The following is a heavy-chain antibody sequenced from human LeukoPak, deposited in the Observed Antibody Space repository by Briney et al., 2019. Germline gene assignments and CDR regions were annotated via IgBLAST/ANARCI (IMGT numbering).Heavy chain of an antibody. CDR1: RYTFTVYY. CDR3: ARGGDYYYGSGYLITEY. Sequence: ASLRVSSTASRYTFTVYYMYCVRQTPGQRLERMGWINPNSGGTNYAQKSQGRVTMTRDRSISTAYMELSRLRSDDRAVYYCARGGDYYYGSGYLITEYWGEGTLVTASS. J-gene: IGHJ4*02. CDR2: INPNSGGT. V-gene: IGHV1-2*02. D-gene: IGHD3-22*01.